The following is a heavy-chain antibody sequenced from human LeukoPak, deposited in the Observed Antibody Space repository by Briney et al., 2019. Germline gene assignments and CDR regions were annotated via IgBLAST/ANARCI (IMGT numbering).Heavy chain of an antibody. J-gene: IGHJ4*02. V-gene: IGHV3-23*01. CDR1: GFNFSNYA. CDR3: ARFDYGDYEGYFDY. D-gene: IGHD4-17*01. Sequence: PGGSLRLSCAASGFNFSNYAMSWVRQAPGKGLEWVSGISGSGGSTCYADSVKGRFTISRDNSNNTLYLQMNSLRAEDTAVYYCARFDYGDYEGYFDYWGQGTLVTVST. CDR2: ISGSGGST.